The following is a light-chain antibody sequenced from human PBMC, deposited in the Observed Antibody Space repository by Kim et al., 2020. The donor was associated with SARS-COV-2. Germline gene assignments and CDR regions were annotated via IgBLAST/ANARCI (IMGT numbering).Light chain of an antibody. CDR2: DAA. Sequence: DIQLTQSPSSLSASVGDRVTITCQASEDVSDYFNWYHQKPGEAPKVLIRDAANLESGVPSRFSRGGYGTEFSLTISSVQPEDMGTYYCQQYDAPPFTFGQRTRLEIK. V-gene: IGKV1-33*01. J-gene: IGKJ5*01. CDR3: QQYDAPPFT. CDR1: EDVSDY.